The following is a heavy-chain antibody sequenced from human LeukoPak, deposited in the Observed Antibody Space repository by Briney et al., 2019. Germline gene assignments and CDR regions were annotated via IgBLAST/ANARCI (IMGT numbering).Heavy chain of an antibody. Sequence: SGTLSLTSALYGGSFSGYYWSWIRQPPGKGRECLGEINHSGSTNYHPSLQRRVTISLDTSKNHFSLKLSSVTAADMAVYYCARFRYCSSTSCHSYFFDYWGQGTLVTVSS. CDR2: INHSGST. CDR3: ARFRYCSSTSCHSYFFDY. J-gene: IGHJ4*02. CDR1: GGSFSGYY. D-gene: IGHD2-2*01. V-gene: IGHV4-34*01.